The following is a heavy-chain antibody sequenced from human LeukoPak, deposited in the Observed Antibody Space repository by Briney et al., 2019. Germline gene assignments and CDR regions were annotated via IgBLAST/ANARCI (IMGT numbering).Heavy chain of an antibody. J-gene: IGHJ4*02. D-gene: IGHD2-15*01. CDR2: ISSSGSTI. Sequence: GGSLRLSCAVSGFTFSSYEMNWVRQAPGKGLEWVSYISSSGSTIYYADSVKGRFTISRDNAKNSLYLQMNSLRAEDTAVYYCARDFSGGSDYWGQGTLVSVSS. V-gene: IGHV3-48*03. CDR3: ARDFSGGSDY. CDR1: GFTFSSYE.